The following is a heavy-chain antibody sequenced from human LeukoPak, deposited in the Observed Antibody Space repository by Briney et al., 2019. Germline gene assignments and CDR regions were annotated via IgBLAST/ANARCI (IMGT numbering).Heavy chain of an antibody. Sequence: SETLSLTCTVSGGSISSSSYYWGWIRQPPGKGLEWIGSIYYSGSTYYNPSLKSRVTISVDTSKNQFSLKLSSVTAADTAVYYCARDRYGLIDPWGQGTLVTVSS. CDR1: GGSISSSSYY. CDR2: IYYSGST. CDR3: ARDRYGLIDP. D-gene: IGHD3-16*02. V-gene: IGHV4-39*07. J-gene: IGHJ5*02.